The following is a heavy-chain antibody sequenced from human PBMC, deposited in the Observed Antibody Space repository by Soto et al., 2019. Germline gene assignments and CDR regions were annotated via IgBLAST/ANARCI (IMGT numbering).Heavy chain of an antibody. D-gene: IGHD1-26*01. CDR2: IIPIFGTA. Sequence: SVKVSCKASGGTFSRYAISWVRQAPGQGLEWMGGIIPIFGTANYAQKFQGRVTITADESTSTAYMELSSLRSEDTAVYYCARAIVGPTTTGWLDPWGQGTLVTVSS. V-gene: IGHV1-69*13. CDR1: GGTFSRYA. J-gene: IGHJ5*02. CDR3: ARAIVGPTTTGWLDP.